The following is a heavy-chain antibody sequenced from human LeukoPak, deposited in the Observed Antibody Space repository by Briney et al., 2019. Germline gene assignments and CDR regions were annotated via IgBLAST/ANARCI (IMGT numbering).Heavy chain of an antibody. CDR3: ARESGFSDNSGYSKRFDS. Sequence: SDTLSLICTVSGGPISNYYWSWIRQPAGKGLEWIGHIDTSGSSNYNPSLKSRVTISVDTSNNRFSLRLRSVSAADTAVYYCARESGFSDNSGYSKRFDSWGQGTLVTVSS. CDR1: GGPISNYY. J-gene: IGHJ4*02. D-gene: IGHD3-22*01. CDR2: IDTSGSS. V-gene: IGHV4-4*07.